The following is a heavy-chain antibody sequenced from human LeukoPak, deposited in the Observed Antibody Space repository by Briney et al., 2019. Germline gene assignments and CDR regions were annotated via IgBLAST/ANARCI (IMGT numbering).Heavy chain of an antibody. Sequence: PGGSLRLSCAASGFTFSSYAMHWVRQAPGKGLEWVAVISYDGSNKYYADSVKGRFTISRDNSKNTLYLQMNSLRAEDTAVYYCARRAMESGYSCGYFAFDIWGQGTMVTVSS. V-gene: IGHV3-30-3*01. CDR3: ARRAMESGYSCGYFAFDI. CDR1: GFTFSSYA. J-gene: IGHJ3*02. CDR2: ISYDGSNK. D-gene: IGHD5-18*01.